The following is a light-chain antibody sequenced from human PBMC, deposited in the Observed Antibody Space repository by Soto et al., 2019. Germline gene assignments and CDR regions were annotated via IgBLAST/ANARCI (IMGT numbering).Light chain of an antibody. CDR2: DAS. CDR1: QRVAGS. V-gene: IGKV3-11*01. Sequence: EVVLTQSPATLSLSPGERATLSCRASQRVAGSLAWYQHKPGQPPRLLMYDASTRAAGIPARFSGSGSGTEFALTVSSLEPEDFAVYYCQQGSTRITFGQGTRLESK. J-gene: IGKJ5*01. CDR3: QQGSTRIT.